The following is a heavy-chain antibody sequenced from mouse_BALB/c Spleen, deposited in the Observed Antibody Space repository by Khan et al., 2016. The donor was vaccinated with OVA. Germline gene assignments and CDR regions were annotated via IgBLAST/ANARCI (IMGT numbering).Heavy chain of an antibody. J-gene: IGHJ4*01. V-gene: IGHV5-15*02. CDR3: ARSCAMDY. Sequence: EVELVESGGGLVKPGGSRKLSCAASGFTFSDYGMAWVRQAPGKGPEWIAFISNLAYSIYYADTVTGRFTITRENAKNTLYLEMNSLKSEDTAMYYCARSCAMDYWGQGTSVTVSS. CDR1: GFTFSDYG. CDR2: ISNLAYSI.